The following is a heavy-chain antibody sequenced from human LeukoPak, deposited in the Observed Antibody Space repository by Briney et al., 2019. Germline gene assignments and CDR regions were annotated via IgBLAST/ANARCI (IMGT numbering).Heavy chain of an antibody. CDR1: GYTFTSYG. V-gene: IGHV1-18*01. CDR2: ISAYNGNT. D-gene: IGHD6-19*01. CDR3: VVIAVAGKESDY. J-gene: IGHJ4*02. Sequence: ASVKVSCKASGYTFTSYGISWVRQAPGQGLEWMGWISAYNGNTNYAQKLQGRVTMTTDTSTSTAYMELRSLRSDDTAVYYCVVIAVAGKESDYWGQGTLVTVSS.